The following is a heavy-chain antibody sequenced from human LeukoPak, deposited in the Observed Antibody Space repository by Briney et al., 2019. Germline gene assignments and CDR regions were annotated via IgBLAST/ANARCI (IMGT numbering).Heavy chain of an antibody. J-gene: IGHJ4*02. V-gene: IGHV3-11*01. D-gene: IGHD5-24*01. Sequence: GGSLRLSCAVSGFTFSDYYMNWIRQAPGKGLEWVSYISSSSLTIYYADSVKGRFTISRDNAKDSLYLQMNSLRAEDTAVYYCAKGATRYFDYWGQGTLVTVSS. CDR1: GFTFSDYY. CDR3: AKGATRYFDY. CDR2: ISSSSLTI.